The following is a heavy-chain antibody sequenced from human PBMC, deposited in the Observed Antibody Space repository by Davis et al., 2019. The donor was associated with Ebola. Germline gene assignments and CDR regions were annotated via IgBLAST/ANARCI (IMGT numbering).Heavy chain of an antibody. J-gene: IGHJ4*02. CDR2: ISSSSTYI. CDR1: GFTLIDQY. V-gene: IGHV3-11*06. CDR3: ARDPGGVVGAQFDY. D-gene: IGHD1-26*01. Sequence: GESLKISCAASGFTLIDQYMSWIRQAPGKGLEWVSHISSSSTYINYADSVKGRFTISRDNAKNSLYLQMNSLRAEDTAVYYCARDPGGVVGAQFDYWGQGTLVTVSS.